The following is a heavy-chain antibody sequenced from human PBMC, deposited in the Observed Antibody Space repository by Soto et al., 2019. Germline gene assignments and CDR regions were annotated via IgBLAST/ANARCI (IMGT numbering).Heavy chain of an antibody. CDR2: IKQDGSEK. D-gene: IGHD3-3*01. V-gene: IGHV3-7*01. CDR3: ARRSGSILGVVTYYYYMDV. Sequence: EVQLVESGGGLVQPGGSLRLSCAASGFTFSSYWMSWVRQAPGKGLEWVANIKQDGSEKYYVDSVKGRFTISRDNAKNSLYLQMNRPRAEDTAVYYCARRSGSILGVVTYYYYMDVWGKGTTVTVSS. CDR1: GFTFSSYW. J-gene: IGHJ6*03.